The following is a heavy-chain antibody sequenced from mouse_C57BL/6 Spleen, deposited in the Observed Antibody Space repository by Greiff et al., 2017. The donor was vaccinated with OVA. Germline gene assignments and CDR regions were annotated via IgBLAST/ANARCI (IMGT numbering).Heavy chain of an antibody. CDR1: GYTFTDYE. V-gene: IGHV1-15*01. Sequence: QVQLQQSGAELVRPGASVTLSCKASGYTFTDYEMHWVKQTPVHGLEWIGAIDPETGGTASHQKFKGKAILTADKSSSTAYMELRSLTSEDSAVYYCTRGYGNSFFDYWGQGTTLTVSS. D-gene: IGHD2-1*01. J-gene: IGHJ2*01. CDR3: TRGYGNSFFDY. CDR2: IDPETGGT.